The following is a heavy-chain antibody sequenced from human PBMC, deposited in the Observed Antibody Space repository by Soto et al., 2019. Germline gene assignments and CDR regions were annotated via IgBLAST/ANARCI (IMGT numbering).Heavy chain of an antibody. Sequence: QVQLQESGPGLVKPSETLSLTCTVSGGSISGGVYYWSWIRQPPGKGLEWIGYIYDSGSTYYNPSLKCRVTLSVDTAKNQFSLRLSSVTAADTAVYYCAIEIIPLTTDWYFDLWGRGALVTVSS. J-gene: IGHJ2*01. CDR2: IYDSGST. CDR3: AIEIIPLTTDWYFDL. D-gene: IGHD4-17*01. V-gene: IGHV4-30-4*01. CDR1: GGSISGGVYY.